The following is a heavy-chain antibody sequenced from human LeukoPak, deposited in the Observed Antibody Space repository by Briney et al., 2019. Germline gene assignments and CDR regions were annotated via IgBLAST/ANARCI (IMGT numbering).Heavy chain of an antibody. V-gene: IGHV3-48*01. CDR2: ISSSSSTI. J-gene: IGHJ4*02. CDR1: GFTFSSYS. CDR3: ARDALYYFDY. Sequence: GGSLRLSCAASGFTFSSYSMNWVRQAPGKGLEWVSYISSSSSTIYYADSVKGRFTISRDNAKNSLYLQMNGLRAEDTAVYYCARDALYYFDYWGQGTLVTVSS.